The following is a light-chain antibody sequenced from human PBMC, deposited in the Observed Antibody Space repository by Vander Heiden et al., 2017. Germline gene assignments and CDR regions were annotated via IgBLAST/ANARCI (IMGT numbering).Light chain of an antibody. J-gene: IGKJ3*01. CDR1: QSISSY. CDR2: GAS. Sequence: DIQVTQSPSSLSASVGDRVTITCRASQSISSYLNWYQQKPGKAPKLLIYGASSLPSGPPSRFSGSASGTYFTLTSSIRHPEDFASYYCQRSDCTPVFTFGPGTKVDIK. V-gene: IGKV1-39*01. CDR3: QRSDCTPVFT.